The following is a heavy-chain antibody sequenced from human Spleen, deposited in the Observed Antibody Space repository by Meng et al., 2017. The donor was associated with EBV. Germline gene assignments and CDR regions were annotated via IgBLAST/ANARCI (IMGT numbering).Heavy chain of an antibody. CDR3: ARPFPSWQSPRLDPFGA. V-gene: IGHV4-39*01. Sequence: RGESGPGEVKPSETLSLTCTASGDSISSFYYWGWIRQPPGRGLEWIGSVHYTGSTYYSPSLKSRVTVSVDTSKNQFSLRLTSVTAADTAVYYCARPFPSWQSPRLDPFGAWGQGTLVTVSS. D-gene: IGHD6-19*01. CDR1: GDSISSFYY. CDR2: VHYTGST. J-gene: IGHJ5*02.